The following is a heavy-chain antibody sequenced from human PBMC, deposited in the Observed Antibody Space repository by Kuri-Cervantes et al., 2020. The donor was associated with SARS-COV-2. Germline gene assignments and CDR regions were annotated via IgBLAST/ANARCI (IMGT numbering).Heavy chain of an antibody. D-gene: IGHD6-13*01. CDR1: GGSISSYY. CDR2: IYTSGST. CDR3: AKKGDSSSWYPGAFDI. Sequence: SETLSLTCTVSGGSISSYYWSWIRQPAGKGLEWIGRIYTSGSTNYNPSLKSRVTMSVDTSKNQFSLKLSSVTAADTAVYYCAKKGDSSSWYPGAFDIWGQGTRVTVSS. J-gene: IGHJ3*02. V-gene: IGHV4-4*07.